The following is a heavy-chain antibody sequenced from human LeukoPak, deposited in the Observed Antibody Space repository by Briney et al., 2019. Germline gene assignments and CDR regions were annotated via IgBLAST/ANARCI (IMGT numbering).Heavy chain of an antibody. D-gene: IGHD6-6*01. Sequence: SETLSLTCAVSGGSVSSGGYSWSWIRQPPGKGLEWVGYIYRSGSTYYNPSLKSRVTISVDRSKNQFSLQLSSVTAADTAVYYCARASSSFYGMDVWDQGNTVTVSS. CDR3: ARASSSFYGMDV. CDR1: GGSVSSGGYS. J-gene: IGHJ6*02. CDR2: IYRSGST. V-gene: IGHV4-30-2*01.